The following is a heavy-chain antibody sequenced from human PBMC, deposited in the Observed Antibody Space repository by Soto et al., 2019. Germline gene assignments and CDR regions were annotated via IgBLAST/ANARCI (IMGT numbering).Heavy chain of an antibody. D-gene: IGHD2-2*01. CDR3: AREAPYCTSATWPKFYDMDV. CDR2: IIPILNSP. CDR1: GGTFGSYA. Sequence: SVKVSCKASGGTFGSYAITWVRRAPGQGLEWLGGIIPILNSPAYAQKFQARVVITADEITNTAYMELNSLRFDDTAVYYCAREAPYCTSATWPKFYDMDVWVQGTTVTVSS. V-gene: IGHV1-69*13. J-gene: IGHJ6*02.